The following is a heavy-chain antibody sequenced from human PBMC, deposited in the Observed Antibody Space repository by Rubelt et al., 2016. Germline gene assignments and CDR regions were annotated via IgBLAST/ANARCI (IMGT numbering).Heavy chain of an antibody. CDR1: GGSVSSTSHD. CDR2: IHYSGST. V-gene: IGHV4-61*03. D-gene: IGHD4-23*01. J-gene: IGHJ5*02. CDR3: ARGRWDNWFDP. Sequence: QVQLQQWGAGLLKPSETLSLTCTVSGGSVSSTSHDWHWIRPPPGKGLEWIATIHYSGSTFYNPSLQSRVTMSVDMSRNHFSLRVTSVTAADTAVYYCARGRWDNWFDPWGQGTLVTVSS.